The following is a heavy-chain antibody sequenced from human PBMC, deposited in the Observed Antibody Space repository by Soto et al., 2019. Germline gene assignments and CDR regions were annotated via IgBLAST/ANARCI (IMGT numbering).Heavy chain of an antibody. V-gene: IGHV3-49*03. CDR1: GFSFGDYA. D-gene: IGHD3-16*01. J-gene: IGHJ6*02. Sequence: SLRLSCKASGFSFGDYAMNWFRQSPGEGLEWVGFVRSKVYGGTTDYGASVRGRFTISRDDSKSIAYLQMNSLKTDDTAVYYSARDGVQITDFDYLYYGLDVWGPGTTVTVSS. CDR3: ARDGVQITDFDYLYYGLDV. CDR2: VRSKVYGGTT.